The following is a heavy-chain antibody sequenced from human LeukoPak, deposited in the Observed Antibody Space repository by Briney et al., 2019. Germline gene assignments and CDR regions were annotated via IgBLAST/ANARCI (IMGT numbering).Heavy chain of an antibody. V-gene: IGHV4-34*01. D-gene: IGHD3-3*01. CDR3: ARYYDFWSGGLAFDI. CDR1: GGSFSGYY. CDR2: INHSGST. J-gene: IGHJ3*02. Sequence: PSETLSLTCAVYGGSFSGYYWSWIRQPPGKGLEWIGEINHSGSTNYNPSLKSRVTISVDTSKNQFSLKLSSVTAADTAVYYCARYYDFWSGGLAFDIWGQGTMVTVSS.